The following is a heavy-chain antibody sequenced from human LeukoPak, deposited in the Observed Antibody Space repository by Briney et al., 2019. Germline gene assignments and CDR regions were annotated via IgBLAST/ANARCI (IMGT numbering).Heavy chain of an antibody. D-gene: IGHD6-13*01. CDR2: ISGSGGST. CDR1: GFTFSSYA. CDR3: AKDLFRVAAAGRVLEYFQH. V-gene: IGHV3-23*01. Sequence: PGGSLRLSCAASGFTFSSYAMSWVRQAPGKGLEWVSAISGSGGSTYYADSVKGRFTISRDNSKNTLYLQMNSLRAEDTAVYYCAKDLFRVAAAGRVLEYFQHWGQGTLVTVSS. J-gene: IGHJ1*01.